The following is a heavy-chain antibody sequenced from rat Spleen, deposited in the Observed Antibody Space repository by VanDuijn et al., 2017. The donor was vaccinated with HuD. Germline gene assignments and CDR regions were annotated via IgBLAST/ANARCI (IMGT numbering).Heavy chain of an antibody. CDR2: ISIGGGTT. CDR3: TTGLH. Sequence: EVQLVESGGGLVQPGRSLKLSCAASGFTFSNYYMAWVRQAPTKGLEWVAYISIGGGTTFYRDSVKGRFTIPRDDAKRTLDLQMDSLRCEDTATYYGTTGLHWGQVVMVTVSS. J-gene: IGHJ2*01. V-gene: IGHV5-27*01. CDR1: GFTFSNYY. D-gene: IGHD4-1*01.